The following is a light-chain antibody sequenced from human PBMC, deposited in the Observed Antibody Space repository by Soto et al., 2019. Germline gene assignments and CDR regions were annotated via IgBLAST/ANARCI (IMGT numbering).Light chain of an antibody. CDR1: SSDINTYIY. Sequence: QAVVTQPASVSGSPGQSITISCTGTSSDINTYIYISWYQQHPGKAPKLIIYDVTNRPPGVSNRFSGSKSGNTASLTISGLQAEDEADYYCSSYTISTLVFATGTKLTVL. CDR3: SSYTISTLV. CDR2: DVT. J-gene: IGLJ1*01. V-gene: IGLV2-14*03.